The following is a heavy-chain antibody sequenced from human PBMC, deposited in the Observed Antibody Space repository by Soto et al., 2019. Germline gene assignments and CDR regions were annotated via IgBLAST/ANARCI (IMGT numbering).Heavy chain of an antibody. CDR1: GYIFTNFW. J-gene: IGHJ6*02. CDR3: AKAATSGSAVRYYHFFGLDV. Sequence: GESLKISCKGSGYIFTNFWIAWVRQMPGKGLEWMGITYPGDSDTRYSPSFQGQATISADKSTRTAYLQWGGLEASDTATYYCAKAATSGSAVRYYHFFGLDVWGQGTTVTVSS. V-gene: IGHV5-51*01. CDR2: TYPGDSDT. D-gene: IGHD3-10*01.